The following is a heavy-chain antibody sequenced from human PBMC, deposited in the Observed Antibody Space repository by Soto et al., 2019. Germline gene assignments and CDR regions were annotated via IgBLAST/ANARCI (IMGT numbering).Heavy chain of an antibody. CDR2: INAGNGNT. J-gene: IGHJ4*02. Sequence: SSVKVSCKASGYTFSNYAIHWVRQAPGQRLEWMGWINAGNGNTKYSQKFQGRVTITRDTSASTAYMELSSLRSEDTAVYYCARDLGGWPDYWGQGTLVTVSS. D-gene: IGHD2-15*01. V-gene: IGHV1-3*01. CDR1: GYTFSNYA. CDR3: ARDLGGWPDY.